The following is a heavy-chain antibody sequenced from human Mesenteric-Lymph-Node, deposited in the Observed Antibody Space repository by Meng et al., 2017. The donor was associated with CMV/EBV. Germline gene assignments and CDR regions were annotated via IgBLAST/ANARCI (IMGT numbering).Heavy chain of an antibody. D-gene: IGHD2-2*01. CDR3: ARGDLVVLPADS. CDR1: GFTFSSYA. J-gene: IGHJ4*02. V-gene: IGHV3-30*04. Sequence: GESLKISCAASGFTFSSYAMHLVRQAPGKGLEWMAVISYEGSNKYYADSVKGRFTISRDNSKNALYLQKNSLRGEDTAVYYCARGDLVVLPADSWGQGTLVTVSS. CDR2: ISYEGSNK.